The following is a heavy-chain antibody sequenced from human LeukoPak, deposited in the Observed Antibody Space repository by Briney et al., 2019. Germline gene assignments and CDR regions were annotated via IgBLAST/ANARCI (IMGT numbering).Heavy chain of an antibody. V-gene: IGHV3-74*01. Sequence: GGSLRLSCAASGFTFSDYWIHWVRQAPGKGLVWVSRINTDGSITNYAHSVKGRFSISRDNAKNTLYLQMSSLRAEDTAVYYCARDRGPRTGFMVREAYDYWGQGTLVTVSS. CDR2: INTDGSIT. CDR1: GFTFSDYW. J-gene: IGHJ4*02. CDR3: ARDRGPRTGFMVREAYDY. D-gene: IGHD3-10*01.